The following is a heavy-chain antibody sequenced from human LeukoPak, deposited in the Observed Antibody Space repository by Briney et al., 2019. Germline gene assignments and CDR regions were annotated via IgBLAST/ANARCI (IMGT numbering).Heavy chain of an antibody. J-gene: IGHJ4*02. CDR2: IYYSGST. CDR3: ARGGRSQQPADFDY. D-gene: IGHD6-13*01. Sequence: SETLSLTCAVYGGSFSGYYWSWIRQPPGKGLEWIGYIYYSGSTNYNPSLKSRVTISVDTPKNQFSLKLSSVTAADTAVYYCARGGRSQQPADFDYWGQGTLVTVSS. V-gene: IGHV4-59*01. CDR1: GGSFSGYY.